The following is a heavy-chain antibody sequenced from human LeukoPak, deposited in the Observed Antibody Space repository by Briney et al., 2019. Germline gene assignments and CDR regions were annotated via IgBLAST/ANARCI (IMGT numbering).Heavy chain of an antibody. Sequence: PGGSLRLSCAASGFTFSSYAMNWVRQAPGQGLEWVAFIRYDGSNKYYADSVKGRFTISRDNSKNTLYLQMNSLRAEDTAVYYCAKDFYTAAAGTGDFDYWGQGTLATVSS. CDR1: GFTFSSYA. J-gene: IGHJ4*02. D-gene: IGHD6-13*01. CDR3: AKDFYTAAAGTGDFDY. V-gene: IGHV3-30*02. CDR2: IRYDGSNK.